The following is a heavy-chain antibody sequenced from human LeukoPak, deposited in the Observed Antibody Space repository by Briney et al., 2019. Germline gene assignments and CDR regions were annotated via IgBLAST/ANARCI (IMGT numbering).Heavy chain of an antibody. V-gene: IGHV4-31*03. CDR3: ARNARGDSYYYYYMDV. D-gene: IGHD3-10*01. CDR1: GGSISSGGYY. CDR2: IYYSGST. Sequence: PSETLSLTCTVSGGSISSGGYYWSWIRQHPGKGLEWIGYIYYSGSTYYNPSLKSRVTISVDTSKNQFSLKLSSVTAADTAVYYCARNARGDSYYYYYMDVWGKGTTVTVSS. J-gene: IGHJ6*03.